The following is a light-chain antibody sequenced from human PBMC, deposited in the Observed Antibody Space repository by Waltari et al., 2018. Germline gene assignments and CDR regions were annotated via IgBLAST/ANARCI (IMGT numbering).Light chain of an antibody. Sequence: EIVLTQSPATLSLAPGERATLSCRASQSITKYLAGDQQKRGQAPRLLIYGASTRATGLPVRFSGSGSGTEFTLTISSLQSEDFAVYYCQQYNTWPPLFGQGTKVEIK. CDR3: QQYNTWPPL. CDR2: GAS. J-gene: IGKJ1*01. CDR1: QSITKY. V-gene: IGKV3-15*01.